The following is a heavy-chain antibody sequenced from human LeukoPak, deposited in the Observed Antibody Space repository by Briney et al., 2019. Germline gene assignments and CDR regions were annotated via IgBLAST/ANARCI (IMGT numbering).Heavy chain of an antibody. CDR2: ISSSGSTI. V-gene: IGHV3-48*03. J-gene: IGHJ4*02. CDR1: GFTFSSYE. D-gene: IGHD2-21*02. CDR3: AREDSDIVVVTVHGERYFDY. Sequence: GGSLRLSCAASGFTFSSYEMNWVRQAPGKGLGWVSYISSSGSTIYYADSVKGRFTISRDSAKNSLYLQMNSLRAEDTAVYYCAREDSDIVVVTVHGERYFDYWGQGTLVTVSS.